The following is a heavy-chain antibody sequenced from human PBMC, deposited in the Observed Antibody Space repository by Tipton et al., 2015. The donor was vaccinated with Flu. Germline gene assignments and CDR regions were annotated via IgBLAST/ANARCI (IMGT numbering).Heavy chain of an antibody. V-gene: IGHV3-48*04. CDR1: GFNFNTYS. Sequence: GSLRLSCAASGFNFNTYSLNWVRQAPGKGLEWLSYISGTSGTIYYADSMKGRFTISRDNAKNSLYLQMNSLRSEDTAFYYCAPGGGTGGFDIWGQGTMVTVSS. CDR2: ISGTSGTI. CDR3: APGGGTGGFDI. J-gene: IGHJ3*02. D-gene: IGHD4-23*01.